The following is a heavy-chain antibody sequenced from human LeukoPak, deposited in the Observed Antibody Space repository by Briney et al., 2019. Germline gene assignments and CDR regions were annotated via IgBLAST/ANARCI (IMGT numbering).Heavy chain of an antibody. J-gene: IGHJ4*02. D-gene: IGHD2-21*01. V-gene: IGHV3-23*01. Sequence: GGSLRLSCTVSGFTLSSYEMTWFRQAPGKGLEWVSSIGYGGADSHYADSVRGRFTISRDNSKNTLYLQMNSLRAEDAAVYFCAKAPVTSCRGAYCYPFDSWGQGTLVTVSS. CDR2: IGYGGADS. CDR1: GFTLSSYE. CDR3: AKAPVTSCRGAYCYPFDS.